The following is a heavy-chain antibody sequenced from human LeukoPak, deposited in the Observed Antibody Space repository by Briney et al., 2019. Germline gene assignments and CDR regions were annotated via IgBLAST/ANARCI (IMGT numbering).Heavy chain of an antibody. CDR3: ARTGWQQPVHGGWFDP. CDR1: GFTFSSYS. D-gene: IGHD6-13*01. V-gene: IGHV3-21*01. CDR2: ISSSSSYI. Sequence: GGSLRLSCAASGFTFSSYSMNWVRQAPGKGLEWVSSISSSSSYIYYADSVKGRFTISRDNAKNSLYLQMNSLRAEDTAVYYCARTGWQQPVHGGWFDPWGQGTLVTVSS. J-gene: IGHJ5*02.